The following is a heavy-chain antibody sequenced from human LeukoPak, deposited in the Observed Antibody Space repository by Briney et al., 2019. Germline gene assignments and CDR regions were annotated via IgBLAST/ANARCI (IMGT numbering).Heavy chain of an antibody. Sequence: GGCLRLSSSASGITLSNNEMNWVRQGPRGGLGWGSDISSTGRTIYYADSVKGRFTISRDNAKNSLYLQMNSLRAEDTAMYYCVREPNLNYDTSGEDYWGQGTLVTVSS. V-gene: IGHV3-48*03. CDR1: GITLSNNE. CDR3: VREPNLNYDTSGEDY. D-gene: IGHD3-22*01. J-gene: IGHJ4*02. CDR2: ISSTGRTI.